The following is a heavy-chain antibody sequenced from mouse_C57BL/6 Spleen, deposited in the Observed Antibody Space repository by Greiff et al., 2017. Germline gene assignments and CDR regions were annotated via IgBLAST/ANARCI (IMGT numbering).Heavy chain of an antibody. CDR3: ARGDYYGSSGANWDYFDY. Sequence: QVQLQQPGAELVKPGASVKLSCKASGYTFTSYWMHWVKQRPGQGLEWIGMIHPNSGSTNYNEKFKSKATLTVDKSSSTAYMQLSSLTSEDAAVYYGARGDYYGSSGANWDYFDYWGQGTTLTVSS. CDR2: IHPNSGST. V-gene: IGHV1-64*01. CDR1: GYTFTSYW. J-gene: IGHJ2*01. D-gene: IGHD1-1*01.